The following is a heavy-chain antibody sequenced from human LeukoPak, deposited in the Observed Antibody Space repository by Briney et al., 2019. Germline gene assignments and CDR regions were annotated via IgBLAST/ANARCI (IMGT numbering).Heavy chain of an antibody. V-gene: IGHV5-10-1*01. CDR1: GSPFINSW. CDR3: ARHMWNYGSFDY. CDR2: FDPSDSSS. D-gene: IGHD1-7*01. J-gene: IGHJ4*02. Sequence: GGPLPIPGQGSGSPFINSWISGARQLPGKGLDGMGRFDPSDSSSDYRPSFQGHVTISADKSINTAYLQCSTLKASDTAIYYCARHMWNYGSFDYWGQGALLTVSS.